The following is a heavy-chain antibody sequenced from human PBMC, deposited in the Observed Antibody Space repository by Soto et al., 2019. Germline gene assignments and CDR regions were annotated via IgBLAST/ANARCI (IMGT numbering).Heavy chain of an antibody. V-gene: IGHV4-34*01. J-gene: IGHJ6*03. D-gene: IGHD4-4*01. CDR1: GGSFSGYY. Sequence: SETLSLTCAVYGGSFSGYYWSWIRQPPGKGLEWIGEINHSGSTNYNPSLKSRVTISVDTSKNQFSLKLSSVTAADTTVYYCARNSNTVTKQYYYYYYMDVWGKGTTVTVSS. CDR2: INHSGST. CDR3: ARNSNTVTKQYYYYYYMDV.